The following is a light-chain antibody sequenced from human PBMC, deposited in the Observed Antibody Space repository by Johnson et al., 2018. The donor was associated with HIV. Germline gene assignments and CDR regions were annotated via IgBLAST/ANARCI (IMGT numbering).Light chain of an antibody. J-gene: IGLJ1*01. CDR2: ENN. CDR1: SSNIGNNY. V-gene: IGLV1-51*02. Sequence: QSVLTQPPSVSAAPGQKVTISCSGSSSNIGNNYVSWYQQLPGTAPKLLIYENNKRPSGIPDRFSGSKSGTSATLGITGLQTGDEADYYCGTWDSSLSFYVFGPGTKVTFL. CDR3: GTWDSSLSFYV.